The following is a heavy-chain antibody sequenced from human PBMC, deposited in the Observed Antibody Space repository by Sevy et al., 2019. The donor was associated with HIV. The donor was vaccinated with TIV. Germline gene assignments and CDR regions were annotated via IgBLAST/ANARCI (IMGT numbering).Heavy chain of an antibody. D-gene: IGHD3-10*01. CDR1: GFTFSDYY. CDR3: ARDRRKTYYYGSGSFDDAFDI. J-gene: IGHJ3*02. V-gene: IGHV3-11*01. CDR2: ISSSGSTI. Sequence: GGSLRLSCAASGFTFSDYYMSWIRQAPGKGLEWVSYISSSGSTIYYADSVKGRFTSSRDKAKNSLYLQMNSLRAEDTAVYYCARDRRKTYYYGSGSFDDAFDIWGQGTMVTVSS.